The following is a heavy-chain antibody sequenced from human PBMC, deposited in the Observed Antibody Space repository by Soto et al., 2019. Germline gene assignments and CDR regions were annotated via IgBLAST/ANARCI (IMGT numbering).Heavy chain of an antibody. Sequence: EVQLLESGGGLVQPGGSLRLSCAASGFTFSSYAMSWVRQAPGKGLEWVSAISGSGGSTYYADSVKGRFTISRDNSKNALYLQMNCLRAEDTAVYYCAKRPRSSSWYLDAFDNWGQGTMVTVSS. D-gene: IGHD6-13*01. CDR2: ISGSGGST. CDR3: AKRPRSSSWYLDAFDN. V-gene: IGHV3-23*01. J-gene: IGHJ3*02. CDR1: GFTFSSYA.